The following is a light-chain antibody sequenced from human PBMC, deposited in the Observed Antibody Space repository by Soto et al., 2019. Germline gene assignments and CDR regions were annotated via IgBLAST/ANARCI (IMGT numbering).Light chain of an antibody. CDR1: RSDVGGYNY. CDR2: NVS. Sequence: QSVLAQPASVSGSPGQSITISCTGTRSDVGGYNYVSWYQQHPGKAPKLMIYNVSNRPSGVSNRFSGSKSGNTASLTISGLQAEDEADYYCSSYTVSSTPLYVFGIGTKVTVL. J-gene: IGLJ1*01. V-gene: IGLV2-14*01. CDR3: SSYTVSSTPLYV.